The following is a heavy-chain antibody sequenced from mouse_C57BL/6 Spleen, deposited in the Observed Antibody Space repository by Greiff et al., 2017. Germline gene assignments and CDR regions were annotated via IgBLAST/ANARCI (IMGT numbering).Heavy chain of an antibody. CDR2: IRLKSDNYAT. CDR1: GFTFSNYW. CDR3: TASNWDYFDY. V-gene: IGHV6-3*01. D-gene: IGHD4-1*01. J-gene: IGHJ2*01. Sequence: VQLKESGGGLVQPGGSMKLSCVASGFTFSNYWMNWVRQSPEKGLEWVAQIRLKSDNYATHYAESVKGRFTISRDDSKSSVYLQMNNLRAEDTGIYYCTASNWDYFDYWGQGTTLTVSS.